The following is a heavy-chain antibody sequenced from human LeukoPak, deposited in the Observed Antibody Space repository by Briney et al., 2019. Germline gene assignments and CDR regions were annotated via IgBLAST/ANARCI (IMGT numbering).Heavy chain of an antibody. D-gene: IGHD3-22*01. Sequence: GGSLRLSCAASGFTFSSYWMSWVRQAPGKGLEWVSAISGSGGSTYYADSVKGRFTISRDNSKNTLYLQMNSLRAEDTAVYYCAKSTYYYDSSGYYLGYWGQGTLVTVSS. CDR1: GFTFSSYW. J-gene: IGHJ4*02. V-gene: IGHV3-23*01. CDR3: AKSTYYYDSSGYYLGY. CDR2: ISGSGGST.